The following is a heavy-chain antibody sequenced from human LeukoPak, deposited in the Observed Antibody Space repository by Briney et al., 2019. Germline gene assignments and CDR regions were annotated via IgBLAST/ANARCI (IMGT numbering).Heavy chain of an antibody. J-gene: IGHJ4*02. CDR2: TWYDGSNK. Sequence: PGGSLRLSCAASGFTFKNYGMHWVRQAPGKGLEWVAMTWYDGSNKYYADSVKGRFTISRDNSKNTVSLQMNSLRVEDTGVYYCVKWTGYGMNWGQGTLVTVSS. V-gene: IGHV3-33*03. CDR1: GFTFKNYG. CDR3: VKWTGYGMN. D-gene: IGHD3/OR15-3a*01.